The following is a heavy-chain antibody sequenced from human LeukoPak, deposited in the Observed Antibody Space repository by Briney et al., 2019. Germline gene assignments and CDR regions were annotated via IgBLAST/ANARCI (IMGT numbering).Heavy chain of an antibody. J-gene: IGHJ5*02. CDR3: AKDLYGYVSNWFDP. CDR1: GFTFSSYS. CDR2: ISSSSSTI. D-gene: IGHD5-12*01. V-gene: IGHV3-48*01. Sequence: GGSLRLSCAASGFTFSSYSMNWVRQAPGKGLEWVSYISSSSSTIYYADSAKGRFTISRDNAKNSLYLQMNSLRAEDTAVYYCAKDLYGYVSNWFDPWGQGTLVTVSS.